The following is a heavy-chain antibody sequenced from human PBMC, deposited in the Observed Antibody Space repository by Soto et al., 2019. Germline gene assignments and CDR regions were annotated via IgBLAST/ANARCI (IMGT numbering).Heavy chain of an antibody. CDR2: FDPEDGET. D-gene: IGHD2-15*01. CDR1: GYTLTELS. CDR3: ATRGSRAGAFDI. J-gene: IGHJ3*02. Sequence: ASVKVSCKVSGYTLTELSMHWVRQAPGKGLEWMGGFDPEDGETIYAQKFQGRVTMTEDTSTDTAYMELSSLRSEDTAVYYCATRGSRAGAFDIWGQGTMVTVS. V-gene: IGHV1-24*01.